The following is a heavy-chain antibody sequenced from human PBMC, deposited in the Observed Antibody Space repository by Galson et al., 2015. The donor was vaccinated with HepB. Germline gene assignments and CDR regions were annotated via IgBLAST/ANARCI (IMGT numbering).Heavy chain of an antibody. D-gene: IGHD6-13*01. V-gene: IGHV3-48*01. J-gene: IGHJ4*02. CDR3: ARDGYRKQLGGIDY. CDR2: ISSSSSTI. CDR1: GFTFSSYS. Sequence: SLRLSCAASGFTFSSYSMNWVRQAPGKGLEWVSYISSSSSTIYYADSVKGRFTISRDNAKNSLYLQMNSLRAEDTAVYYCARDGYRKQLGGIDYWGQGTLVTVSS.